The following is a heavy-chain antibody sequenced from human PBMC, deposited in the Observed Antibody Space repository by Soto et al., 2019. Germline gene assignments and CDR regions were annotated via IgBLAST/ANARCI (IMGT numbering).Heavy chain of an antibody. Sequence: ASETLSLTCNVSGGAISTYYWNWIRQPAGRKLEWIGRIYITGSTNYNPSLKSRVTMSVVTSKNQFSLKLNSVTAADTAVYYCARGGRDGFDIWGQGTMVTV. V-gene: IGHV4-4*07. CDR3: ARGGRDGFDI. CDR2: IYITGST. J-gene: IGHJ3*02. CDR1: GGAISTYY.